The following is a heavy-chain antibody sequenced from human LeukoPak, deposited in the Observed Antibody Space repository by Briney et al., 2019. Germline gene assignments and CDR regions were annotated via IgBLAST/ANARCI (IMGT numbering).Heavy chain of an antibody. CDR3: ARRGDPYYSDY. J-gene: IGHJ4*02. Sequence: GGSLRLSCAASGFTFSDSAMNWVHQAPGKGLEWVSVIGGSGGPTFYADSVKGRFTISRDNSKNTLYLRLNSLRAEDTAVYYCARRGDPYYSDYWGQGALVTVSA. V-gene: IGHV3-23*01. CDR2: IGGSGGPT. CDR1: GFTFSDSA. D-gene: IGHD2-21*02.